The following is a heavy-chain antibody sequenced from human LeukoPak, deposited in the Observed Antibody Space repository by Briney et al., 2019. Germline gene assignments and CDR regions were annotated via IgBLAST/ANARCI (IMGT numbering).Heavy chain of an antibody. V-gene: IGHV3-30*03. CDR1: EFTFSSYG. J-gene: IGHJ4*02. D-gene: IGHD5-18*01. CDR2: ISYDGSNK. CDR3: ATGNSGYSYGSWRAVAGTFDY. Sequence: GGSLRLSCAASEFTFSSYGMHWVRQAPGKGLEWVAVISYDGSNKYYADSVKGRFTISRDNSKNTLYLQMNSLRAEDTAVYYCATGNSGYSYGSWRAVAGTFDYWGQGTLVTVSS.